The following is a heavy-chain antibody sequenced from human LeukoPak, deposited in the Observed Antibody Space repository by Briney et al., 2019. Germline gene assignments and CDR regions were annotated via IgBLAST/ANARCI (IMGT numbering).Heavy chain of an antibody. D-gene: IGHD6-13*01. V-gene: IGHV4-59*01. CDR3: ARGGAAAGIQRYTFYFDY. Sequence: PSETLSLTCTVSGGSISSYYWSWIRQPPGKGLEWIGYIYYSGSTNYNPSLKSRVTISVDTSKNQFSLKLSSVTAADTAVYYCARGGAAAGIQRYTFYFDYWGQGTLVTVSS. CDR1: GGSISSYY. J-gene: IGHJ4*02. CDR2: IYYSGST.